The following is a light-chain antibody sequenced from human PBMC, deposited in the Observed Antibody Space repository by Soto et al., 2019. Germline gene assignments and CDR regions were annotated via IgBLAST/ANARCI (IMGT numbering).Light chain of an antibody. V-gene: IGKV1-39*01. Sequence: DIQMTQSPSSLSASVGDTVTITCRASQSISVHLNWYQQKPGKVPKLLIYAASNLHIGVPSRFSGSGSETDFSLSISSLQPEDFATYYCQQSFITPHTFGQGTRLEIK. J-gene: IGKJ2*01. CDR3: QQSFITPHT. CDR2: AAS. CDR1: QSISVH.